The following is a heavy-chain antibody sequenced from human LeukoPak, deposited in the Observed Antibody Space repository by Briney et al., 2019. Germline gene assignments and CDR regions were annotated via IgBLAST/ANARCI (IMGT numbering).Heavy chain of an antibody. J-gene: IGHJ4*02. CDR2: MNPNSGNT. V-gene: IGHV1-8*01. CDR1: GYTFTSYD. Sequence: ASVKVSCKASGYTFTSYDINWVRKATGHGLEWMGWMNPNSGNTGYAQKFQGRVTMTRNTSISTAYMELSSLRSEDTAVYYCARQNSGSPSYNFDYWGQGTLVTVSS. CDR3: ARQNSGSPSYNFDY. D-gene: IGHD1-26*01.